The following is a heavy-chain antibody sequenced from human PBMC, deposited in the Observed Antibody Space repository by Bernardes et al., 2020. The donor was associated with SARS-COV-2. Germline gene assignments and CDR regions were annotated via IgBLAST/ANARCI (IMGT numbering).Heavy chain of an antibody. J-gene: IGHJ2*01. CDR2: IYIGGTT. CDR1: GFTVSSKY. Sequence: GGSLRLSCAASGFTVSSKYMYWVRQAPGKGLEWVSVIYIGGTTYSSDSVKGRFTISRDNSKNMLYLQMNSLRDDDTAVYYCARGLSEGWYFDLWGRGTLVTVSS. V-gene: IGHV3-53*01. CDR3: ARGLSEGWYFDL.